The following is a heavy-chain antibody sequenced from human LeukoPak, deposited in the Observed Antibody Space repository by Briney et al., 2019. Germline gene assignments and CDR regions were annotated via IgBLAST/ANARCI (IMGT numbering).Heavy chain of an antibody. D-gene: IGHD3-16*01. J-gene: IGHJ6*02. CDR3: ARGGGLDV. V-gene: IGHV3-7*03. CDR2: INHNGNVN. Sequence: GGSLRLSCAASGFLFSCYCKNWARQAPGRGLEWVASINHNGNVNYYVDSAKGRFTISRDNAKNSLYLQMSNLRAEDTAVYFCARGGGLDVWGQGATVTVSS. CDR1: GFLFSCYC.